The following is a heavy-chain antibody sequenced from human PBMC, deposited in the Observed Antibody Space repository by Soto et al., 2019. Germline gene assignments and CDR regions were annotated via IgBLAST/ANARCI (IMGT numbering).Heavy chain of an antibody. CDR2: IKKDGSER. CDR3: AGGPGWLIDH. J-gene: IGHJ5*02. D-gene: IGHD3-22*01. Sequence: EVQLVESGGGLVQPGGSLRLSCAASGFSFGSYWMNWVRHAPGKGLEWVAIIKKDGSERYYVDSVEGRFIISRDNVKNSLYLQMNSPRAEDTAVYYCAGGPGWLIDHWGRGTLVIVSS. CDR1: GFSFGSYW. V-gene: IGHV3-7*03.